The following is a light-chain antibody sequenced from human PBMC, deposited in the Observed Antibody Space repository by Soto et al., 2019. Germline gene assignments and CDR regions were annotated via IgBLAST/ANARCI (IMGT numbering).Light chain of an antibody. CDR2: ASS. CDR3: QQTNSFPRT. Sequence: DIQMTQSPSSLSASVGDRVTITCRASQSIASYLNWYQQKPGKAPELLIYASSTLQSGVPSRFSGSGSGTDFTLTISSLQPEDFATYYCQQTNSFPRTFGQGTKVDIK. J-gene: IGKJ1*01. CDR1: QSIASY. V-gene: IGKV1-39*01.